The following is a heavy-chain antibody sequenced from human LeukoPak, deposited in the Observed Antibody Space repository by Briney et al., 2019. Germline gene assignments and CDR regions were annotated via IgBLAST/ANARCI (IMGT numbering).Heavy chain of an antibody. Sequence: GXSLRLSCAASGFTFGSYEMNWVRQAPGKGLEGVSYISSTGYTIYYADSVKGRFTISRDNAKNSLYLQMNSLRDEDTAVYYCARRRGGWFDPWGQGTLVTVSX. CDR1: GFTFGSYE. CDR2: ISSTGYTI. D-gene: IGHD3-16*01. J-gene: IGHJ5*02. V-gene: IGHV3-48*03. CDR3: ARRRGGWFDP.